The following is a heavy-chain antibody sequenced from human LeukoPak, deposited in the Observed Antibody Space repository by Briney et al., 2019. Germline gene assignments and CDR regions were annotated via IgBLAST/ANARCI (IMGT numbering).Heavy chain of an antibody. J-gene: IGHJ4*02. CDR1: GGTFSSYA. D-gene: IGHD5-12*01. Sequence: SVKVSCKASGGTFSSYAISWERQAPGQGLEWMGGIIPIVGTANSAQKFQGRVTITADESTSTAYMELSSLRSEDTAVYYCARGWCGSGYDHFDYCGQGTLVTVSS. CDR2: IIPIVGTA. V-gene: IGHV1-69*13. CDR3: ARGWCGSGYDHFDY.